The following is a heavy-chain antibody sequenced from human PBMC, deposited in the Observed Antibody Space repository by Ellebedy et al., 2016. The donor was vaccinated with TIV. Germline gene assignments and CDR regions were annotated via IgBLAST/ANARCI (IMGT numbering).Heavy chain of an antibody. V-gene: IGHV3-30*03. D-gene: IGHD2-21*02. J-gene: IGHJ1*01. CDR2: ISYDGRNE. Sequence: GGSLRLSCAASGFTFSTYGMHWVRQAPGKGLEWVAVISYDGRNEYYADTVRGRFTISRDNSNNTLYLHMNSLRAEDTALYYCTRGVVVTTSYSQYWGQGTLVTVSS. CDR3: TRGVVVTTSYSQY. CDR1: GFTFSTYG.